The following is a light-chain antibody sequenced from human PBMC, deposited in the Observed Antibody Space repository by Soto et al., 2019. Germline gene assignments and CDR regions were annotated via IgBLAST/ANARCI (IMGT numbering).Light chain of an antibody. CDR1: SSDVGGYSY. J-gene: IGLJ2*01. Sequence: QSALTQPASVSGSPGLSITISCTGTSSDVGGYSYVSWYQQHPGKTPKLMIYEVSNRPSGVSHRFSGSKSGNTASLTISGLQTEDEADYYCSSFSSITREVFGGGTKLTVL. CDR3: SSFSSITREV. V-gene: IGLV2-14*01. CDR2: EVS.